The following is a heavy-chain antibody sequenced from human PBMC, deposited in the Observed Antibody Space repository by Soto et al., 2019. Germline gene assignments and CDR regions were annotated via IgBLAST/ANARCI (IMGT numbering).Heavy chain of an antibody. V-gene: IGHV3-23*01. D-gene: IGHD3-22*01. J-gene: IGHJ4*02. CDR2: ISGSGGST. CDR3: AKVVTYYYDSRSLY. Sequence: GGSLRLSCAASGFTFSSYAMSWVRQAPGKGLEWVSAISGSGGSTYYADSVKGRFTISRDNSKNTLYLQMNSLRAEDTAVYYCAKVVTYYYDSRSLYWGQGTLVSVCS. CDR1: GFTFSSYA.